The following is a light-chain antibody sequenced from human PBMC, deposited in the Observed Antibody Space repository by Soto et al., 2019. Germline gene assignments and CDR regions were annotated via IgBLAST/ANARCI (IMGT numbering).Light chain of an antibody. CDR3: QQYNDWPLT. J-gene: IGKJ4*01. CDR1: QSASSN. Sequence: EIVMTQSPATLSVSPGERATLSCSASQSASSNLAWYQQKPGQAPSLLIYDISASATGIPTRFSGSRSGTEFTLTISSLQSEDCAVYYCQQYNDWPLTVGRGTKVEIK. V-gene: IGKV3D-15*01. CDR2: DIS.